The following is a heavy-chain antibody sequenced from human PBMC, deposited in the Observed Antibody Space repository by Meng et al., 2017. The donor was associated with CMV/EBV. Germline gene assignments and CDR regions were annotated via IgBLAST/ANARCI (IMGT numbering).Heavy chain of an antibody. D-gene: IGHD5-18*01. CDR1: GFSISSGYY. J-gene: IGHJ3*02. Sequence: GSLRLSCTVSGFSISSGYYWGWIRQPPGKGLEWIGSIYHSGSTYSNPSLKSRVTISVDTSKNQFSLKLSSVTAADTAVYYCASYRGDSYGIHDAFDIWGQGTMVTVSS. CDR3: ASYRGDSYGIHDAFDI. V-gene: IGHV4-38-2*02. CDR2: IYHSGST.